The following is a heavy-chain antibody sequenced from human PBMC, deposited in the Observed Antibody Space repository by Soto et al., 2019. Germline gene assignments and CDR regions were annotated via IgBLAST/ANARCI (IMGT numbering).Heavy chain of an antibody. D-gene: IGHD2-2*01. J-gene: IGHJ4*02. CDR3: AAFVVVPAAIPAPFDS. V-gene: IGHV2-5*02. CDR1: GFSLSTSGVG. CDR2: IYWDDDK. Sequence: QITLKEYGPTLVKPTQTLTLTCTFSGFSLSTSGVGVGWIRQPPGKALEWLALIYWDDDKRYSPSLKSRLTITKDTSKNQGVLTITNMDPVDTATYYCAAFVVVPAAIPAPFDSWGQGTLVTVSS.